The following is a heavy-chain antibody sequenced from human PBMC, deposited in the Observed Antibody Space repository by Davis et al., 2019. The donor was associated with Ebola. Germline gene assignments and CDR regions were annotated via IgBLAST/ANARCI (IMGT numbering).Heavy chain of an antibody. V-gene: IGHV3-30*18. CDR3: AKDNRNIWSEV. CDR2: ISYDGSNK. CDR1: GFIFSTYV. D-gene: IGHD2/OR15-2a*01. J-gene: IGHJ3*01. Sequence: GGSLRLSCAASGFIFSTYVMSWVRQAPGKGLEWVAYISYDGSNKYYADSVKGRFTISRDNSKNTLYLQMNGLRVEDTAIYYCAKDNRNIWSEVWGQGTMVTVSS.